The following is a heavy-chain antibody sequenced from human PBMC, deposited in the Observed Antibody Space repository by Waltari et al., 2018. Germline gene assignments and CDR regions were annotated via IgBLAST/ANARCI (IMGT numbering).Heavy chain of an antibody. J-gene: IGHJ5*02. V-gene: IGHV1-69*14. Sequence: QVQLVQSGAEVKKPGSSVKVSCKASGGTFSSYAISWVRQAPGQGLEWMGGISPIFGTATYEQKFQGRVTITADKSTSTAYMELSSLRSEDTAVYYCADRGGGTGVISWGQGTLVTVSS. CDR3: ADRGGGTGVIS. D-gene: IGHD3-16*01. CDR1: GGTFSSYA. CDR2: ISPIFGTA.